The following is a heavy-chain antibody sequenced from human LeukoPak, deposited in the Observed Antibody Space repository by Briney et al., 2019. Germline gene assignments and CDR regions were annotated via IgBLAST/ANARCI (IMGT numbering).Heavy chain of an antibody. CDR3: ARRGLRYFDYYFDY. V-gene: IGHV3-7*04. CDR1: GFTFSSYW. J-gene: IGHJ4*02. Sequence: GGSLRLSCAASGFTFSSYWMSWVRQAPGKGLEWVANIKQDGSEKYYVDSVKGRFTISRDNAKNSLYLQMNSLRAEGTAVYYCARRGLRYFDYYFDYWGQGTLVTVSS. CDR2: IKQDGSEK. D-gene: IGHD3-9*01.